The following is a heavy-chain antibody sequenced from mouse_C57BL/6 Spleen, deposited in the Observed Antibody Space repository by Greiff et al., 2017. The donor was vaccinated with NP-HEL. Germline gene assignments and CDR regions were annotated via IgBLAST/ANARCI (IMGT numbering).Heavy chain of an antibody. CDR1: GYTFTSYW. CDR2: IDPSDSYT. V-gene: IGHV1-69*01. CDR3: ARGLITTVDY. J-gene: IGHJ2*01. Sequence: QVQLQQPGAELVMPGASVKLSCKASGYTFTSYWMHWVKQRPGQGLEWIGEIDPSDSYTNYNQKFKGKSTLTVDKSSSTAYMQLSSLTSEDSAVYYCARGLITTVDYWGQGTTLTVSS. D-gene: IGHD1-1*01.